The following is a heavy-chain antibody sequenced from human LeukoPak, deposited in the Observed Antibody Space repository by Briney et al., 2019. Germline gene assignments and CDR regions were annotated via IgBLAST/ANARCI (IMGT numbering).Heavy chain of an antibody. CDR1: GFTLISYW. Sequence: GGSLRLSCAGIGFTLISYWMSWVRQAPGKGLEWLAYIDQDGRDISYLDSVKGRFTIARDNAKNSLILQMNSLRTEDTAVYYCARGPGRNGGNCWGQGTLVTVSS. J-gene: IGHJ4*02. CDR2: IDQDGRDI. D-gene: IGHD3-10*01. CDR3: ARGPGRNGGNC. V-gene: IGHV3-7*01.